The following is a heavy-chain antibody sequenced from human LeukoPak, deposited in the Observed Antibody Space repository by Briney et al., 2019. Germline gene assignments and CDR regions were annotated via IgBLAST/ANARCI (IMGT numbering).Heavy chain of an antibody. J-gene: IGHJ5*02. CDR1: GGSISSYY. CDR3: AREIETMVRGRGGNWFDP. D-gene: IGHD3-10*01. V-gene: IGHV4-59*01. CDR2: IYYSGST. Sequence: SETLSLTCTVSGGSISSYYWSWIRQPPGKGLEWIGYIYYSGSTNYNPSLKSRVTISVDTSKNQFSLKLSSVTAADTAVYYCAREIETMVRGRGGNWFDPWGQGTLVTVSS.